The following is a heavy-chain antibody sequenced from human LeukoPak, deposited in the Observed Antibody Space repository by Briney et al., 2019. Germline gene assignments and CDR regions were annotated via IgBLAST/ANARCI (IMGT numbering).Heavy chain of an antibody. CDR2: INPNSGGT. D-gene: IGHD3-10*01. Sequence: VSVKVSCKASGYTFTGYYMHWVRQAPGQGLEWMGWINPNSGGTNYAQKFQGRVTMTRDTSISTAYMELSRLRSDDTAVYYCARGPSPTMVRGVIMEGDYWGQGTLVTVSS. CDR1: GYTFTGYY. J-gene: IGHJ4*02. V-gene: IGHV1-2*02. CDR3: ARGPSPTMVRGVIMEGDY.